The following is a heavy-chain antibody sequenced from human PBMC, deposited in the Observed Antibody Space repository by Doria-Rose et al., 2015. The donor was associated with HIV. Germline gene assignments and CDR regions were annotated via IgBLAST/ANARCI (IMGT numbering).Heavy chain of an antibody. CDR2: IFYTGST. D-gene: IGHD1-26*01. CDR3: ARVLSGTYDY. J-gene: IGHJ4*02. CDR1: GGSISHYY. V-gene: IGHV4-59*01. Sequence: QVQLQESGPGLVKPSETLSLTCSVSGGSISHYYWCWIRQPPGKGLEYIGDIFYTGSTNYSPSLKSRVSISIDTSKNKFSLRLSSVTAADTAVYYCARVLSGTYDYWGQGTLVTVSS.